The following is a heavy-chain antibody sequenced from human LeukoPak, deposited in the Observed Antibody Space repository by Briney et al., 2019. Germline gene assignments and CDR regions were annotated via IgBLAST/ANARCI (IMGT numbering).Heavy chain of an antibody. V-gene: IGHV3-30*18. CDR3: AKEASRGSSFAYTPIEKPYYLDY. CDR2: ISYDGSNK. Sequence: GRSLRLSCAASGFTFSNYGMHWVRQAPGKGLEWVAVISYDGSNKNYADSVKGRFTISRDNSKNTLYLQMNSLRAEDTAVYYCAKEASRGSSFAYTPIEKPYYLDYWGQGTLVTVSS. J-gene: IGHJ4*02. D-gene: IGHD5-18*01. CDR1: GFTFSNYG.